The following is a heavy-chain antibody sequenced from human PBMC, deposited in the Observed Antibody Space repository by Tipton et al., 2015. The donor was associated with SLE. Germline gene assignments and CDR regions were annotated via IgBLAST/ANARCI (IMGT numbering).Heavy chain of an antibody. V-gene: IGHV4-39*01. Sequence: TLSLTCTVSGGSISSSSYYWGWIRQPPGKGLEWIGSIYYSGSTYYNPSLKSRVTISVDTSKNQFSLKLSSVTAADTAVYYCARLSYSSSFFDYWGQGTLVTVSS. CDR1: GGSISSSSYY. J-gene: IGHJ4*02. CDR3: ARLSYSSSFFDY. D-gene: IGHD6-6*01. CDR2: IYYSGST.